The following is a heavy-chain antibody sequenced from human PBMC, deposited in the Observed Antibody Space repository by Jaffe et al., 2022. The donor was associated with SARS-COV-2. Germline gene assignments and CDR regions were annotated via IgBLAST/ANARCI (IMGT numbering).Heavy chain of an antibody. V-gene: IGHV3-33*01. CDR3: ARANDSSGRMGYYYGMDV. J-gene: IGHJ6*02. CDR1: GFTFSSYG. D-gene: IGHD3-22*01. CDR2: IWYDGSNK. Sequence: QVQLVESGGGVVQPGRSLRLSCAASGFTFSSYGMHWVRQAPGKGLEWVAVIWYDGSNKYYADSVKGRFTISRDNSKNTLYLQMNSLRAEDTAVYYCARANDSSGRMGYYYGMDVWGQGTTVTVSS.